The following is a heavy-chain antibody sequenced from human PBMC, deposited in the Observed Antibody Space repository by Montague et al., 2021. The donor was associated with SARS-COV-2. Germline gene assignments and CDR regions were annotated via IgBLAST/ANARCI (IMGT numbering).Heavy chain of an antibody. D-gene: IGHD3-10*01. V-gene: IGHV4-59*08. Sequence: SETRSLTCTVSGGSISSSYWTWIRQPPGKGLEWIGYIYYSGSTSYNPSLKSRVTMSVDTSKNQFSLKLSSVTAADTAVDYCARSSGSYSTFDFWGQGTLVTVSS. CDR2: IYYSGST. J-gene: IGHJ4*02. CDR3: ARSSGSYSTFDF. CDR1: GGSISSSY.